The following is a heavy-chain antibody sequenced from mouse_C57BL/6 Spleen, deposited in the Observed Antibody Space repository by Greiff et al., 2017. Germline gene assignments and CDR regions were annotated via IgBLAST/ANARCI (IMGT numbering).Heavy chain of an antibody. D-gene: IGHD1-1*01. CDR3: ARDYYGSSYCDY. V-gene: IGHV1-55*01. J-gene: IGHJ2*01. CDR1: GYTFTSYW. CDR2: IYPGSGST. Sequence: QVQLKQPGAELVKPGASVKMSCKASGYTFTSYWITWVKQRPGQGLEWIGDIYPGSGSTNYNEKFKSKATLTVDTSSSTAYMQLSSLTSEDSAVYYCARDYYGSSYCDYWGQGTTLTVSS.